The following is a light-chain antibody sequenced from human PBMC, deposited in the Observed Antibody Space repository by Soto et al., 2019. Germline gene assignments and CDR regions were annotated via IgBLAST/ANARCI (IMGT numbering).Light chain of an antibody. CDR1: SSDVGGHNY. V-gene: IGLV2-14*01. CDR2: DVT. J-gene: IGLJ2*01. Sequence: HSVLTQPASVAGSPGQSITISCTGTSSDVGGHNYVSWYQQHPGKAPKLMIYDVTNRPSGLSLRFSGSKSGNTASLIISGLQAEDEADYYCSSYTTSGTLVFGGGTKLTVL. CDR3: SSYTTSGTLV.